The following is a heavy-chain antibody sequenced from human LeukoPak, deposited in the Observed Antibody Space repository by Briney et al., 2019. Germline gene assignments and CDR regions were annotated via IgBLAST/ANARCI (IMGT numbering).Heavy chain of an antibody. CDR2: ISYDGSNK. J-gene: IGHJ2*01. Sequence: GGSLRLSCALSGFIFSSYGMHWVRQATGKGLEWVAVISYDGSNKYYADSVTGRFTISRDNSKDTLYLQMNSLRAEDTAVYYCAKEKKRRAASLGKLVFEPRGRGPLVTFSS. CDR1: GFIFSSYG. D-gene: IGHD1-1*01. CDR3: AKEKKRRAASLGKLVFEP. V-gene: IGHV3-30*18.